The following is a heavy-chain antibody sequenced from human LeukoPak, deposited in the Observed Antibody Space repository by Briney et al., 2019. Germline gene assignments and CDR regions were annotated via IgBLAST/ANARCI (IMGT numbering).Heavy chain of an antibody. Sequence: ASVKVSCKVSGYTFTSYGFTWVRQAPGQGLEWMGWISAYNGNTKYAQKLQERVTMTTDTSTSTAYMELRSLRSDDTAIYYCARSRYNNPDYYYYYMDVWANGTTVTVSS. CDR3: ARSRYNNPDYYYYYMDV. D-gene: IGHD5-24*01. J-gene: IGHJ6*03. CDR1: GYTFTSYG. V-gene: IGHV1-18*01. CDR2: ISAYNGNT.